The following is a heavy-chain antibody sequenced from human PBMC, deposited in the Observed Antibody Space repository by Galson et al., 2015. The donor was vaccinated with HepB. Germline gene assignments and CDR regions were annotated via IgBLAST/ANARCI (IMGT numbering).Heavy chain of an antibody. CDR1: GGTFSSYA. CDR2: IIPILGIA. Sequence: SVKVSCKASGGTFSSYAISWVRQAPGQGLEWMGGIIPILGIANYAQKFQGRVTITADKSTSTAYMELSSLRSEDTAVYYCARIRHSGYDWDDAFDIWGQGTMVTVSS. J-gene: IGHJ3*02. D-gene: IGHD5-12*01. CDR3: ARIRHSGYDWDDAFDI. V-gene: IGHV1-69*10.